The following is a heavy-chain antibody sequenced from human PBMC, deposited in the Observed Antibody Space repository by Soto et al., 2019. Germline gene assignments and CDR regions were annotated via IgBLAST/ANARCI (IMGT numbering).Heavy chain of an antibody. Sequence: SETLSLTCAVSGYSISSGYYWGWIRQPPGKGLEWIGSIYHSGSTYYNPSLKSRVTISVDTSKNQFSLKLSSVTAADTAVYYCARVRDGGYLYYFDYWGQGTLDTVSS. CDR2: IYHSGST. CDR3: ARVRDGGYLYYFDY. CDR1: GYSISSGYY. J-gene: IGHJ4*02. D-gene: IGHD3-22*01. V-gene: IGHV4-38-2*01.